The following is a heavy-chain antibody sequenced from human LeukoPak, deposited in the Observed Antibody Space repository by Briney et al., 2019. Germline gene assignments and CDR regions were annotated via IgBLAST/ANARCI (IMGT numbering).Heavy chain of an antibody. CDR3: AKEDTVTTWGTYYYSGMDV. D-gene: IGHD4-11*01. J-gene: IGHJ6*02. V-gene: IGHV3-23*01. CDR1: GFTFSSYA. CDR2: ISGSGGST. Sequence: GGSLRLSCAASGFTFSSYAMSWVRQAPGKGLDWVSAISGSGGSTYYADSVKGRFTISRDNSKNTLYLQMNSLRAEDTAVYYCAKEDTVTTWGTYYYSGMDVWGQGTTVTVSS.